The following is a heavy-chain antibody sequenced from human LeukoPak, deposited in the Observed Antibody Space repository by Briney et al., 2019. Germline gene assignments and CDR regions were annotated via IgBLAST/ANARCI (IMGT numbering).Heavy chain of an antibody. V-gene: IGHV3-9*01. CDR2: MSWNSGSV. Sequence: PGRSLRLSCAASGFTFDDYAMHWVRQAPGKGLEWVSGMSWNSGSVGYADSVKGRFTISRDNAKNSLYLQMNSLRAEDTALYYCAKDNADYYYGMDVWGQGTTVTVSS. CDR1: GFTFDDYA. J-gene: IGHJ6*02. CDR3: AKDNADYYYGMDV.